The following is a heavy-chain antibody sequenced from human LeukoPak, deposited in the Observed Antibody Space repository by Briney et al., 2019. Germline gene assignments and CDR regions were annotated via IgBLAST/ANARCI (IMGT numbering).Heavy chain of an antibody. V-gene: IGHV3-64*01. D-gene: IGHD3-22*01. CDR2: ISSNGGST. CDR1: GFTFSSYA. CDR3: ARVTGYIVEDYFDY. J-gene: IGHJ4*02. Sequence: GGSLRLSCAASGFTFSSYAMHWVRQAPGKGLEYVSAISSNGGSTYYANSVKGRFTISRDNSKNTLYLQMGSLRAEDMAVYYCARVTGYIVEDYFDYWGQGTLVTVSS.